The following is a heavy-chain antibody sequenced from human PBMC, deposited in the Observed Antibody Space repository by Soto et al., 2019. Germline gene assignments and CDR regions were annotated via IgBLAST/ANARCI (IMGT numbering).Heavy chain of an antibody. Sequence: TSETLCLTCTVSGGSISSGGYYWSWIRQHPGRGLEWIGYIYYSGSTYYNPSLKSRVTISVHTSKNQFSLKLSSVTAADTAVYYCARGGIVVVVAARDAFDIWGQGTMVTVSS. CDR3: ARGGIVVVVAARDAFDI. V-gene: IGHV4-31*03. D-gene: IGHD2-15*01. CDR2: IYYSGST. CDR1: GGSISSGGYY. J-gene: IGHJ3*02.